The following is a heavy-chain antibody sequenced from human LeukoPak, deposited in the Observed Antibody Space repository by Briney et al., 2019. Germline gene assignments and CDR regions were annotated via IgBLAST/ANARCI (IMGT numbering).Heavy chain of an antibody. CDR2: IIPIFGTA. CDR3: ASSPLQPPYYYGMDV. V-gene: IGHV1-69*13. CDR1: GGTLSNFA. D-gene: IGHD1-1*01. J-gene: IGHJ6*04. Sequence: GASVKVSCKASGGTLSNFAISWVRQAPGQGLEWMGGIIPIFGTANYAQKFQGRVTITADESTSTAYMELSSLRSEDTAVYYCASSPLQPPYYYGMDVWGKGTTVTVSS.